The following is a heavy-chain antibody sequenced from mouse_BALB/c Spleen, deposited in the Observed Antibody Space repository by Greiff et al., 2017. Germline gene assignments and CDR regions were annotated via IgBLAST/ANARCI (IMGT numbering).Heavy chain of an antibody. CDR3: ARDRGTGFAY. CDR2: IWAGGST. Sequence: QVHVKQSGPGLVAPSQSLSITCTVSGFSLTSYGVHWVRQPPGKGLEWLGVIWAGGSTNYNSALMSRLSISKDNSKSQVFLKMNSLQTDDTAMYYCARDRGTGFAYWGQGTLVTVSA. J-gene: IGHJ3*01. CDR1: GFSLTSYG. D-gene: IGHD3-3*01. V-gene: IGHV2-9*02.